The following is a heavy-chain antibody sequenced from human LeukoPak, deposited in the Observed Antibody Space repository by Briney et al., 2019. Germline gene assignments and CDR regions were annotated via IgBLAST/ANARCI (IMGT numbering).Heavy chain of an antibody. CDR2: ISRNGSST. J-gene: IGHJ5*02. D-gene: IGHD1-1*01. CDR1: GFAFEAYG. CDR3: AKDRWKFQHGALDP. V-gene: IGHV3-43D*03. Sequence: GGSLRLSCAASGFAFEAYGMHWIRQPPGKGLEWVSVISRNGSSTCYAESVKGRFTISRDYSKNFLYLQMNNLRTEDTALYYCAKDRWKFQHGALDPWGQGTLVTVSS.